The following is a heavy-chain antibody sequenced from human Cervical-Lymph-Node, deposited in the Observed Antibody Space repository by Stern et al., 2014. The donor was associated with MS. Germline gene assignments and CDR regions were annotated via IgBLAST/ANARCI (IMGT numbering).Heavy chain of an antibody. CDR1: GFTFSNYG. J-gene: IGHJ4*02. CDR2: ISYNGNLK. D-gene: IGHD4-17*01. Sequence: VQLVESGGGVVQPGRSLRLSCVVSGFTFSNYGMHWVRQAPGKGLEWGAIISYNGNLKYDSDSVKGRFTISRDNSKATLYLEMNSLIGEDTAVYYCARDMTTVTAFDYWGQGTPVTVSS. V-gene: IGHV3-30*03. CDR3: ARDMTTVTAFDY.